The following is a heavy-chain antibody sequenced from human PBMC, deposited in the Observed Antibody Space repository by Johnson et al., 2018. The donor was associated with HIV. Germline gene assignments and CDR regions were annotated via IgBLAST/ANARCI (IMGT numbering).Heavy chain of an antibody. CDR2: TNSDGSST. V-gene: IGHV3-74*02. CDR1: GFTFSSYW. J-gene: IGHJ3*02. D-gene: IGHD3-22*01. CDR3: AKGGSYYYDSSGYFDAFDI. Sequence: VQLVESGGGLVQPGGSLRLSCAASGFTFSSYWMHWFRQVPGNGLVWVSHTNSDGSSTSYADSVSGRFTISRDNAKNTLYLQMNSLRAEDTALYYCAKGGSYYYDSSGYFDAFDIWGQGAMVTVSS.